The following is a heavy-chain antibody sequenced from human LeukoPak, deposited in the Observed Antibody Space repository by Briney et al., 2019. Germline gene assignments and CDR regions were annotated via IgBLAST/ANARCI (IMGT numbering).Heavy chain of an antibody. J-gene: IGHJ4*02. CDR2: IIPIFGTA. D-gene: IGHD6-13*01. CDR3: ARVRAAAGTWLDY. V-gene: IGHV1-69*05. Sequence: SVKASCKASGGTFSSYAISWVRQAPGQGLEWMGRIIPIFGTASYAQKFQGRVTITTDESTSTAYMELSSLRSEDTAVYYCARVRAAAGTWLDYWGQGTLVTVSS. CDR1: GGTFSSYA.